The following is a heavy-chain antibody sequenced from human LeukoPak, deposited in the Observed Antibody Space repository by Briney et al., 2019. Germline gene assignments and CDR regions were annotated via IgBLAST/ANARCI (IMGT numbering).Heavy chain of an antibody. J-gene: IGHJ4*02. D-gene: IGHD6-19*01. Sequence: GWSLRLSCASSGFTFSSCALSWVGRAAGKGLAGVADISGSGSTTYYADAVKGRFSVSEDNSKNTLSLQMNSLRADDTAIYYCEKEADSGGWYVDYWGQGTLVTVFS. V-gene: IGHV3-23*01. CDR3: EKEADSGGWYVDY. CDR2: ISGSGSTT. CDR1: GFTFSSCA.